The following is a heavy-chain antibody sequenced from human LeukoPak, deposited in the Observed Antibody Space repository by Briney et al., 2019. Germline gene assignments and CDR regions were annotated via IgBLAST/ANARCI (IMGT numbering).Heavy chain of an antibody. CDR1: GYTFSSYA. J-gene: IGHJ4*02. CDR2: LSASGGLT. V-gene: IGHV3-23*01. CDR3: AKGGSSYSEMDY. Sequence: GGSLRLSCAASGYTFSSYAMSWVRQAPGKGLEWVSGLSASGGLTYYSDSVKGRFTISRDNSKNTLYLQMNSLRADDTAVYYCAKGGSSYSEMDYWGQGTLVTVSS. D-gene: IGHD4-11*01.